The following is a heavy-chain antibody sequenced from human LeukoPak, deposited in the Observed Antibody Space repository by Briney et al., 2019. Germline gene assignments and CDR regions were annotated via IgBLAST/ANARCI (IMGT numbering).Heavy chain of an antibody. CDR2: IKQDGSEK. CDR3: ARDLMGIAYRGAFYY. Sequence: PGGSLRLSCAASGFTFSSYWMNWVRQAPGKGLEWVAYIKQDGSEKYYVDSVKGRLTISRDNAKNSLYLQMNSLRAEDTAVYYCARDLMGIAYRGAFYYWGQGTLVTVSS. D-gene: IGHD6-13*01. V-gene: IGHV3-7*03. CDR1: GFTFSSYW. J-gene: IGHJ4*02.